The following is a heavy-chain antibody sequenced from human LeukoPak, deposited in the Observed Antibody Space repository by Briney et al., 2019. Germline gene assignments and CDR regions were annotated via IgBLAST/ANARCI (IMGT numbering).Heavy chain of an antibody. D-gene: IGHD3-16*01. CDR2: ITRDGRRT. CDR3: ATERSRYFDY. CDR1: GFSLGDYT. Sequence: PGGSLRLSCAASGFSLGDYTMHWVRQAPGKGLEWVSLITRDGRRTYYADSVKGRFTISRDNSKNSLYLHMNSLRTEDTALYYCATERSRYFDYWGQGTLVTVPS. V-gene: IGHV3-43*01. J-gene: IGHJ4*02.